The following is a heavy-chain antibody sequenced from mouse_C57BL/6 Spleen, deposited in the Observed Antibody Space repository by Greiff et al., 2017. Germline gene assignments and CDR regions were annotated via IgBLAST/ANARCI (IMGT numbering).Heavy chain of an antibody. CDR1: GFTFSDYY. J-gene: IGHJ4*01. D-gene: IGHD2-2*01. CDR3: AREGGYDDAMDY. Sequence: EVKLVESEGGLVPPGSSMKLSCTASGFTFSDYYMAWVRQVPEKGLEWVANINYDGSSTYYLDSLKSRFIISRDNAKNILYLQMSSLKSEDTATYYCAREGGYDDAMDYWGQGTSVTVSS. V-gene: IGHV5-16*01. CDR2: INYDGSST.